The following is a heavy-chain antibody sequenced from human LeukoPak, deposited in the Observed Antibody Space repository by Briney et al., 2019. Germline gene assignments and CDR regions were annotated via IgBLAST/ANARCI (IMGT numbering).Heavy chain of an antibody. CDR3: ARGTVRIIVAAAHNWFDP. D-gene: IGHD6-13*01. CDR2: INHSGST. J-gene: IGHJ5*02. CDR1: GGSFSGYY. Sequence: SETLSLTCAVYGGSFSGYYWSWIRQPPGKGLEWIGEINHSGSTNYNPSLKSRVTISVDTSKNQFSLKLSSVTAADTAVYYCARGTVRIIVAAAHNWFDPWGQGTLVTVSS. V-gene: IGHV4-34*01.